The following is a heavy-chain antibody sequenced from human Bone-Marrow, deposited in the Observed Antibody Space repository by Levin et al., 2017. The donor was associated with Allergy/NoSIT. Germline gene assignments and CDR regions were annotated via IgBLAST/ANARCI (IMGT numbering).Heavy chain of an antibody. D-gene: IGHD6-13*01. V-gene: IGHV3-21*01. CDR2: ISSSSSYI. CDR3: ARDKGIAAAPFDP. Sequence: LSLTCAASGFTFSSYSMNWVRQAPGKGLEWVSSISSSSSYIYYADSVKGRFTISRDNAKNSLYLQMNSLRAEDTAVYYCARDKGIAAAPFDPWGQGTLVTVSS. CDR1: GFTFSSYS. J-gene: IGHJ5*02.